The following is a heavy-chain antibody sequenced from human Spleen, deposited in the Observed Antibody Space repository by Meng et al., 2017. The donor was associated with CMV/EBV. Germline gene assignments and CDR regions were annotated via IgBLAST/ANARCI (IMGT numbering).Heavy chain of an antibody. D-gene: IGHD2-2*02. J-gene: IGHJ6*02. CDR2: IRSKAYGGTT. CDR3: TRGYCSSTSCYRDYYYGMDF. Sequence: GESLQISCTASGFTYGDYAMSWVRQAPGKGLEWVGFIRSKAYGGTTEYAASVKGRFTISRDDSKSIAYLQMNSLKTEDTAVYYCTRGYCSSTSCYRDYYYGMDFWGQGTTVTVSS. CDR1: GFTYGDYA. V-gene: IGHV3-49*04.